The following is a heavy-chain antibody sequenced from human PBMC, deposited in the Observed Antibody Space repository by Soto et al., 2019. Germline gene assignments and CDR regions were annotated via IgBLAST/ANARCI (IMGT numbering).Heavy chain of an antibody. CDR1: GYTFTSYG. CDR2: IIAYDCNT. V-gene: IGHV1-18*01. J-gene: IGHJ5*02. CDR3: ARAIVPSSSSHYTWFDP. Sequence: RASVKVSCKASGYTFTSYGISWVRQAPVQVLELIVWIIAYDCNTNYSQKLQGRFTIATYASTITCYIELMSLISDHTAVCYCARAIVPSSSSHYTWFDPWGQGTLVTAPQ. D-gene: IGHD6-13*01.